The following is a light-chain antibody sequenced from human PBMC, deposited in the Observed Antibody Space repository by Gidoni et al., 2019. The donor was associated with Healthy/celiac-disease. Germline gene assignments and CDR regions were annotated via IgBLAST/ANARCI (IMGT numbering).Light chain of an antibody. J-gene: IGKJ4*01. CDR3: QQRSNWPLT. V-gene: IGKV3-11*01. Sequence: IVLTQSPATLSLSPRERATLSCRASQRVSSYLAWYQQIPGQAPRLLIYDASNRATGIPARFSGSGSGTYFTLTISGLEPEVFAVYYCQQRSNWPLTFGGGTKVEIK. CDR2: DAS. CDR1: QRVSSY.